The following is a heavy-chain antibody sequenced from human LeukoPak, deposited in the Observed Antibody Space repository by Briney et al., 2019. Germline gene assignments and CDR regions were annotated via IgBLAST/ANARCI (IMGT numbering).Heavy chain of an antibody. CDR2: IYYSGST. D-gene: IGHD2-21*02. J-gene: IGHJ4*02. CDR1: GGSISSSSYY. CDR3: ARAPGGDFYFDY. V-gene: IGHV4-39*07. Sequence: MSSETLSLTCSVSGGSISSSSYYWGWIRQPPGKGLEWIGSIYYSGSTYYNPSLKSRVTISVDTSKNQVSLKLSSVTAADSAVYYCARAPGGDFYFDYWGRETLVTVSS.